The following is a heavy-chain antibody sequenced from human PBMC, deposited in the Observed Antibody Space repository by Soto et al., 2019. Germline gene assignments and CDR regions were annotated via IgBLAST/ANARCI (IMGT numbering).Heavy chain of an antibody. J-gene: IGHJ4*02. CDR2: ISSGST. CDR1: GRSSSGCY. Sequence: PSETLSLTCAVYGRSSSGCYWTWMRQSPGKGLEWIGEISSGSTNYNPSLKSRVTISADTSKNQFSLKLSSVTAADTAVYYCARGPYSRGVGATNPSHWGQGTLVTVSS. D-gene: IGHD1-26*01. CDR3: ARGPYSRGVGATNPSH. V-gene: IGHV4-34*01.